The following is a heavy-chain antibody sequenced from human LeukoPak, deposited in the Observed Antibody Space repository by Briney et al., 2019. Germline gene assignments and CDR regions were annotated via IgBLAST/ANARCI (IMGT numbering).Heavy chain of an antibody. V-gene: IGHV4-59*01. CDR3: ARLGSQLWRYFDY. CDR1: GGSMNNYY. Sequence: PSETLSLTCTISGGSMNNYYWGWIRQPPGKGLEWLGYIYYSGVTDYNPSLKSRVTISIDTSKSQFSLKVSSVTAADTAVYYCARLGSQLWRYFDYWGQGTLVTVPS. J-gene: IGHJ4*02. CDR2: IYYSGVT. D-gene: IGHD5-18*01.